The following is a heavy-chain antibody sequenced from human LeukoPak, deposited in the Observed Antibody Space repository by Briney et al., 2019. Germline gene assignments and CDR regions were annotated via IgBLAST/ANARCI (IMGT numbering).Heavy chain of an antibody. CDR1: GFTFSSYA. Sequence: GGSLRLSCAASGFTFSSYAMSWVRQAPGKGLEWVSAISDSGGNTYYADSVKGRFTISRDNSKNTLYLQMNSLRAEDTAVYYCASRTSWYYGLDVWGQGTTVTVSS. J-gene: IGHJ6*02. CDR2: ISDSGGNT. D-gene: IGHD1-1*01. CDR3: ASRTSWYYGLDV. V-gene: IGHV3-23*01.